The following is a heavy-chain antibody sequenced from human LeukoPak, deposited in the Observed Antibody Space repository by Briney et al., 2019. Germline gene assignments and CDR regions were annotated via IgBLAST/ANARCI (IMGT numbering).Heavy chain of an antibody. CDR2: IREDGSEK. Sequence: GGSLRLSCAASGFTFSSYWMTWVRQAPGKGLEWVANIREDGSEKYYVDSVKGRFTVSRDNAKNSLYLQMNSLRPEDTAVYYCARFPPRSYWGQGTLVTVSP. J-gene: IGHJ4*02. V-gene: IGHV3-7*01. CDR1: GFTFSSYW. CDR3: ARFPPRSY.